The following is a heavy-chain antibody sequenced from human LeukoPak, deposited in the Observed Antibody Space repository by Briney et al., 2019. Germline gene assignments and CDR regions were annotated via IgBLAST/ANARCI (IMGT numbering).Heavy chain of an antibody. V-gene: IGHV3-48*02. CDR2: ISRSGSTI. J-gene: IGHJ4*02. D-gene: IGHD6-13*01. CDR3: VRRVPNNSSWYELFDC. CDR1: GFSFSSYS. Sequence: GGSLRLSCAASGFSFSSYSMNWVRQAPGKGLEWLSYISRSGSTIYYADPVKGRFTISRDNAKNSLYLQMNSLRDEDTAAYYCVRRVPNNSSWYELFDCWGQGTLVTVSS.